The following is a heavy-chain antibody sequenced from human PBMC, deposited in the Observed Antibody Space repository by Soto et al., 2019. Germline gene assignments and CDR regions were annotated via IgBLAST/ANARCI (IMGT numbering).Heavy chain of an antibody. Sequence: GKLKGWGPGLGRPSGPLSLPCAVSGDSISERDGGPGVRQPPGRGLEWIGEIFHSGKTNYNPSLKSRVTISVDTSRNQFSLSLSSVTAADTALYYCVRVGGWTTSAGPRFWYFDLWGRGTLVTVSS. CDR3: VRVGGWTTSAGPRFWYFDL. CDR2: IFHSGKT. CDR1: GDSISERDG. V-gene: IGHV4-4*02. J-gene: IGHJ2*01. D-gene: IGHD6-13*01.